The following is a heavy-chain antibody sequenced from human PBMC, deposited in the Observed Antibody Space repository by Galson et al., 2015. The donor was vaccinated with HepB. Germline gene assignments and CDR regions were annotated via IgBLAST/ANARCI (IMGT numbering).Heavy chain of an antibody. CDR1: GDSLTNNHW. V-gene: IGHV4/OR15-8*01. J-gene: IGHJ5*02. D-gene: IGHD2-2*01. CDR2: MIHDGRT. Sequence: ETLSLTCSFSGDSLTNNHWCNWVRQSPGQGLEWIGEMIHDGRTNFNPSLESRVTISIDKPKNQCSLTMTSLTAADTAVYYCARARAGCSGNSCYLDPWGQGTLVTVSS. CDR3: ARARAGCSGNSCYLDP.